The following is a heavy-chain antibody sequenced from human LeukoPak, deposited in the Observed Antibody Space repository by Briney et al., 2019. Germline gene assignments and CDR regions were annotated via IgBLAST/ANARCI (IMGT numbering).Heavy chain of an antibody. J-gene: IGHJ3*02. V-gene: IGHV4-59*11. CDR3: ARDHPVADWAADI. D-gene: IGHD3-9*01. CDR1: GGSISSHS. CDR2: IDYRGSS. Sequence: ASETLSLTCSVSGGSISSHSWSWIRQAPGKGLEWIGYIDYRGSSNYNPSLKSRVTISADPSKNQFSLKLTSVTAADTAIYYRARDHPVADWAADIWGRGTMVTVSS.